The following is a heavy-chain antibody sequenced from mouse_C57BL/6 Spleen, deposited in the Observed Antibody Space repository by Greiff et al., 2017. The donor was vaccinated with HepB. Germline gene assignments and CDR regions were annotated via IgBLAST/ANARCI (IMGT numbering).Heavy chain of an antibody. CDR2: INYDGSST. Sequence: EVKLVESEGGLVQPGSSMKLSCTASGFTFSDYYMAWVRQVPEKGLEWVANINYDGSSTYYLDSLKSRFIISRDNAKNILYLQMSSLKSEDTATYYCARYYYGSRVYWYFDVWGTGTTVTVSS. CDR3: ARYYYGSRVYWYFDV. J-gene: IGHJ1*03. CDR1: GFTFSDYY. D-gene: IGHD1-1*01. V-gene: IGHV5-16*01.